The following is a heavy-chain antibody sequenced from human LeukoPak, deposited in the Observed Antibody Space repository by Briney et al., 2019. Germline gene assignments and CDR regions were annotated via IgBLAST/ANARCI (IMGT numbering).Heavy chain of an antibody. V-gene: IGHV4-39*07. D-gene: IGHD3-10*01. J-gene: IGHJ6*03. CDR1: GGSISSSSYS. CDR3: ARVEEGYGSGRRENYYYYYMDV. CDR2: IYYTVNT. Sequence: SETLSLTCAVSGGSISSSSYSWGWIRQPPGKGLEWIGSIYYTVNTYYKPSLKSRVTISVDTSKNQFSLKLSSVTAADTAVYYCARVEEGYGSGRRENYYYYYMDVWGKGTTVTISS.